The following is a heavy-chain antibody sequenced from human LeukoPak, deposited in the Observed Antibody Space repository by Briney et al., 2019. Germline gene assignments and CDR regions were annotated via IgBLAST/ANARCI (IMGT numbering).Heavy chain of an antibody. CDR2: INSDGSST. D-gene: IGHD6-13*01. J-gene: IGHJ4*02. Sequence: GGSLRLSCAASGFTVSSNYMSWVRQAPGKGLVWVSRINSDGSSTSYADSVKGRFTISRDNAKNTLYLQMNSLRAEDTAVYYCAREKMSIAAAGALDYWGQGTLVTVSS. CDR1: GFTVSSNY. CDR3: AREKMSIAAAGALDY. V-gene: IGHV3-74*01.